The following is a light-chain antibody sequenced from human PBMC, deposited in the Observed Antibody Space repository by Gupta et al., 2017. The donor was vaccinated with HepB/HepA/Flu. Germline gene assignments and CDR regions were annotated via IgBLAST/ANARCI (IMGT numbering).Light chain of an antibody. J-gene: IGLJ3*02. CDR3: AAWDDSLIWV. CDR2: CNN. V-gene: IGLV1-44*01. Sequence: QPVLTQPPSTSGTPGQRVTISCSGTSSSIGSNTFSWYQQLPGTAHKLLIYCNNQRPSGIPDRFSGSKSGTAASLDISGLQSDDEANYYCAAWDDSLIWVFGGGTKLTVL. CDR1: SSSIGSNT.